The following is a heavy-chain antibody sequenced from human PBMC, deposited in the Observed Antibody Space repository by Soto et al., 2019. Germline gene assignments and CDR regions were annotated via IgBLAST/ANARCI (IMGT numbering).Heavy chain of an antibody. V-gene: IGHV1-8*02. CDR3: ARGPYGGNFYYYYGMDV. CDR2: INPNSGNT. Sequence: ASVKVSCKASGYTFTGYYMHWVRQAPGQGLEWMEWINPNSGNTGYAQKFQGRVTMTRNTSISTAYMELSSLRSEDTAVYYCARGPYGGNFYYYYGMDVWGQGTTVTVSS. CDR1: GYTFTGYY. D-gene: IGHD2-21*02. J-gene: IGHJ6*02.